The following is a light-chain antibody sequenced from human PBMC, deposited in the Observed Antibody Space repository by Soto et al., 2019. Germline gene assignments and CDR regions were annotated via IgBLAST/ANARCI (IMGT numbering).Light chain of an antibody. V-gene: IGKV1-39*01. CDR2: AAS. CDR3: QQTYSTPWT. J-gene: IGKJ1*01. Sequence: DIQMTQSPSSLSASVGDRVTITCRASRSISSYLNWYQQKPGKAPNLLIYAASSLQSGVPSRFSGSGSGTDFTLTISSLQPEDFATYYCQQTYSTPWTFGQGTKVEIK. CDR1: RSISSY.